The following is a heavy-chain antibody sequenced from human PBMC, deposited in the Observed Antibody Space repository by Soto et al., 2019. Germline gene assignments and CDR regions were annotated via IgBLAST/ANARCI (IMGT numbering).Heavy chain of an antibody. J-gene: IGHJ5*01. V-gene: IGHV4-30-4*01. CDR1: GDSISTVDYF. CDR2: IYKSATT. Sequence: SETLSLTCSVSGDSISTVDYFWAWVRQPPGQALEYIGYIYKSATTYYNPSFESRVAISLDTSKSQFSLNVTSLTAADTAVYFCARGRYCLTGRCFPNWFDSWGQGTLVTAPQ. D-gene: IGHD2-15*01. CDR3: ARGRYCLTGRCFPNWFDS.